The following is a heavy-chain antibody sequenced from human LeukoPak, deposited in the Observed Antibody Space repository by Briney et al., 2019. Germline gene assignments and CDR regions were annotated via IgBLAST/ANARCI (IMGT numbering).Heavy chain of an antibody. J-gene: IGHJ5*02. CDR2: IYHSGTT. V-gene: IGHV4-39*02. CDR3: ARTIWDTAIFDG. CDR1: GGPISRSSSY. D-gene: IGHD5-18*01. Sequence: SETLSLTCTVPGGPISRSSSYWGWIRQPPGKGLEWIGTIYHSGTTYYNPSLKSRVTISVDTSTTYFFLKVNSVTAADTAVYYCARTIWDTAIFDGWGQGTLVTVSS.